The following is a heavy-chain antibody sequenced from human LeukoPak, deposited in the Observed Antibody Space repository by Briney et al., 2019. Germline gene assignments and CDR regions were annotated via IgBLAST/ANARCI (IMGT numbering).Heavy chain of an antibody. D-gene: IGHD2-2*02. CDR1: GGSISSSSYY. V-gene: IGHV4-39*01. CDR2: IYYSGST. CDR3: ARLWGYCSSTSCYTIDY. Sequence: SETLSLTCTVSGGSISSSSYYWGWIRQPPGKGLEWIASIYYSGSTYYNPSLKSRVTISVDTSKNQFSLKLSSVTAADTAVYYCARLWGYCSSTSCYTIDYWGQGTLVTVSS. J-gene: IGHJ4*02.